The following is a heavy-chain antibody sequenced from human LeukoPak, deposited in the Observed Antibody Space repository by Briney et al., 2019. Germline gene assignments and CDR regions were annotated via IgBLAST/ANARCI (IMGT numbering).Heavy chain of an antibody. CDR3: ARHYYDSSGYYEAYFDY. Sequence: SETLSLTCTGSGGSISSYYWSWIRQPPGKGLEWIGYIYTSRSTNYNPSLKSRVTISVDTSKNQFSLKLSSVTAADTAVYYCARHYYDSSGYYEAYFDYWGQGTLVTVSS. CDR1: GGSISSYY. V-gene: IGHV4-4*09. D-gene: IGHD3-22*01. J-gene: IGHJ4*02. CDR2: IYTSRST.